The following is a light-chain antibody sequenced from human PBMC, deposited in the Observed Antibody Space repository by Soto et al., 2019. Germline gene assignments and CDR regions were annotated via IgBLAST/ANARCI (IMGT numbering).Light chain of an antibody. CDR1: QGISSY. J-gene: IGKJ5*01. Sequence: DIQLTQSPSFLSASVGDRVTITCRASQGISSYLAWYQQKLGKAPKLLIYAASTLQSGVLSRFSGNGSGTEFTLTINSLQPEDFATYYCQQVDSYPFTFGQGTRLEIK. V-gene: IGKV1-9*01. CDR3: QQVDSYPFT. CDR2: AAS.